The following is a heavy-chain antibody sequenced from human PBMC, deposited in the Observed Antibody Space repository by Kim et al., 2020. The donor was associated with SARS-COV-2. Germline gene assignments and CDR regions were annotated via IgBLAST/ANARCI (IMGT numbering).Heavy chain of an antibody. CDR2: IYTSGST. CDR1: GGSISSGSYY. D-gene: IGHD3-9*01. J-gene: IGHJ2*01. V-gene: IGHV4-61*02. CDR3: ARGVEYYDILTGYYKDWYFAL. Sequence: SETLSLTCTVSGGSISSGSYYWSWIRQPAGKGLEWIGRIYTSGSTNYNPSLKSRVTISVDTSKNQFSLKLSSVTAADTAVYYCARGVEYYDILTGYYKDWYFALWGRGTLVTVSS.